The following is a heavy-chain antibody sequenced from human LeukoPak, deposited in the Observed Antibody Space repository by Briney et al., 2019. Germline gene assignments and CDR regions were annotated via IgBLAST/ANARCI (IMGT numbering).Heavy chain of an antibody. D-gene: IGHD3-22*01. V-gene: IGHV4-59*01. CDR1: GGSISSYY. CDR3: LAISGDSSGYYNDY. J-gene: IGHJ4*02. Sequence: PSETLSLTCTVSGGSISSYYWSWIRQPPGKGLEWIGYINYRGSTNYNPSLKSRVTISVDTSKNQFSLKLGSVTAADTAVYYCLAISGDSSGYYNDYWGQGTLVTVSS. CDR2: INYRGST.